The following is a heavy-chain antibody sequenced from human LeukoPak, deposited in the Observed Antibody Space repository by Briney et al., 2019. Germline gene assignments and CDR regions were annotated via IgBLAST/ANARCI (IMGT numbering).Heavy chain of an antibody. CDR1: GGSFSGYY. CDR2: INHSGST. D-gene: IGHD4-11*01. CDR3: ARLTGYSNYGRFDY. J-gene: IGHJ4*02. Sequence: SETLSLTCAVYGGSFSGYYWSWIRQPPGKGLEWSGEINHSGSTNYNPSLKSRVTISVDTSKNQFSLKLSSVTAADTAVYYCARLTGYSNYGRFDYWGQGTLVTVSS. V-gene: IGHV4-34*01.